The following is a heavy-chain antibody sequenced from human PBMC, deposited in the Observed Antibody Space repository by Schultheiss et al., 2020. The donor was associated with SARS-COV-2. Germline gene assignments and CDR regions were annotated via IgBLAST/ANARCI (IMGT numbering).Heavy chain of an antibody. J-gene: IGHJ5*02. CDR3: ARGDGDSPFDP. D-gene: IGHD4-17*01. CDR2: IYYSGST. CDR1: GGSISSYY. Sequence: SETLSLTCTVSGGSISSYYWSWIRQPPGKGLEWIGYIYYSGSTNYNPSLKSRVTISVDTSKNQFSLRLSSVTAADTAVYYCARGDGDSPFDPWGQGTLVTVSS. V-gene: IGHV4-59*01.